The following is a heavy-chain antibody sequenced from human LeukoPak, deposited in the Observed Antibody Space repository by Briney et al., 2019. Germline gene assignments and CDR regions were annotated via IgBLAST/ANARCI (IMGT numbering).Heavy chain of an antibody. CDR1: GFTFSNAW. V-gene: IGHV3-15*07. CDR3: TTDYYDSSGYVF. Sequence: GGSLRLSRAASGFTFSNAWMNWVRQAPGKGLEWVGRIKTKTAGGTIDYAAPVKGRFTISRDDSKNMLYLQMNSLKTEDTAVYFCTTDYYDSSGYVFWGQGTLVTVSS. D-gene: IGHD3-22*01. CDR2: IKTKTAGGTI. J-gene: IGHJ4*02.